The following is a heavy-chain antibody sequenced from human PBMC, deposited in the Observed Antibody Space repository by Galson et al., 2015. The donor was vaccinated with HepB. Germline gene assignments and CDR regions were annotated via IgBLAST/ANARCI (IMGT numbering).Heavy chain of an antibody. Sequence: SLRLSCAASGFTFSSYGMHWVRQAPGKGLEWVAVISYDGSNKYYADSVKGRFTISRDNSKNTLYLQMNSLRAEDTAVYYCAKDPLGPEGDAFDIWGQGTMVTVSS. J-gene: IGHJ3*02. CDR2: ISYDGSNK. V-gene: IGHV3-30*18. CDR1: GFTFSSYG. CDR3: AKDPLGPEGDAFDI.